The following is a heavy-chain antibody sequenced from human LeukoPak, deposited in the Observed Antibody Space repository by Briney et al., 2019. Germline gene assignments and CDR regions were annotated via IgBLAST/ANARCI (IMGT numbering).Heavy chain of an antibody. CDR1: GGSFSGYY. V-gene: IGHV4-34*01. J-gene: IGHJ4*02. CDR3: ARGGGSSGF. D-gene: IGHD6-19*01. CDR2: INHSGST. Sequence: SETLSLTCAVYGGSFSGYYWSWIRQPPGKGLEWIGEINHSGSTNYNPSLKSRVTIPVDTSKNQLSLKLSSVTAADTAVYYCARGGGSSGFWGQGTLVTVSS.